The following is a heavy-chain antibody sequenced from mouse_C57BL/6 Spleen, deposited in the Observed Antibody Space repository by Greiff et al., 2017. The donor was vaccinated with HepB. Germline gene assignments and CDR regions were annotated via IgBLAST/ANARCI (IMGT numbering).Heavy chain of an antibody. CDR2: ISSGGSYT. D-gene: IGHD2-13*01. J-gene: IGHJ2*01. Sequence: VQLKESGGDLVKPGGSLKLSCAASGFTFSSYGMSWVRQTPDKRLEWVATISSGGSYTYYPDSVKGRFTISRDNAKNTLYLQMSSLKSEDTAMYYCARHDWYYFDYWGQGTTLTVSS. CDR3: ARHDWYYFDY. V-gene: IGHV5-6*01. CDR1: GFTFSSYG.